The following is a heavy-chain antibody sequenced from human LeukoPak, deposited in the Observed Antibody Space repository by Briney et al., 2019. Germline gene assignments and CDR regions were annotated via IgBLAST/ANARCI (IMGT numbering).Heavy chain of an antibody. J-gene: IGHJ4*02. CDR1: GYTFTDYY. Sequence: ASVKVSCKASGYTFTDYYFHWVRQAPGQGLEWMGRINPNNGDTNYAQKFQGRVTMTRDTSISTAYMELSRLGSDDTAVYYCARELVGAEFDYWGRGSLVTVSS. CDR3: ARELVGAEFDY. D-gene: IGHD1-26*01. CDR2: INPNNGDT. V-gene: IGHV1-2*06.